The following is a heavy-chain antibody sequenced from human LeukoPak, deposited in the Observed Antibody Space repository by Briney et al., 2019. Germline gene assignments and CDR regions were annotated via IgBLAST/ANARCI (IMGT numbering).Heavy chain of an antibody. CDR1: GFTFSSYS. V-gene: IGHV3-21*01. CDR3: ARDEDIVATNLDY. Sequence: GGSLRLSCAASGFTFSSYSMNWVRQAPGKGLEWVSPISSSSSYIYYADSVKGRFTISRDNAKNSLYLQMNSLRAEDTAVYYCARDEDIVATNLDYWGQGTLVTVSS. J-gene: IGHJ4*02. CDR2: ISSSSSYI. D-gene: IGHD5-12*01.